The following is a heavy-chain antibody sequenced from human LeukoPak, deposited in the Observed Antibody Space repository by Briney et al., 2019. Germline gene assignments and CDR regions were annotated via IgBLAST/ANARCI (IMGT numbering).Heavy chain of an antibody. CDR2: IIPIFGTA. J-gene: IGHJ5*02. CDR1: GGTFSSYA. Sequence: ASVKVSCKASGGTFSSYAISWVRQAPGQGLEWMGGIIPIFGTANYAQKFQGRVTITTDESTSTAYMELSSLRSEDTAVCYCARGRSYYYGSGSYYGWFDPWGQGTLVTVSS. V-gene: IGHV1-69*05. D-gene: IGHD3-10*01. CDR3: ARGRSYYYGSGSYYGWFDP.